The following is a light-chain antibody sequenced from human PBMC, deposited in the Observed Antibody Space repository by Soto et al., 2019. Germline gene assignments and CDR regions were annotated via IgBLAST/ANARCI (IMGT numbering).Light chain of an antibody. CDR1: SPNIGSNF. V-gene: IGLV1-51*01. CDR2: DNN. Sequence: QSVLTQPPSVSAAPGQKVTISCSGSSPNIGSNFVSWYQQLPGAAPKLLIYDNNKRPSGIPDRFSGSKSGTSATLGIAGLQTGDEADYYCGTWDSSLRVAFGGGTKLTVL. J-gene: IGLJ2*01. CDR3: GTWDSSLRVA.